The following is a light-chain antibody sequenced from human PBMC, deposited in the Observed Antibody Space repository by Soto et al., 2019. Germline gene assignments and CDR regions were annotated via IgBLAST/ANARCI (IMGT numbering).Light chain of an antibody. Sequence: EIVMTQSPDTLSVSPGERATPSCRASQSVSSKLAWYQQKPGQAPRLLIYAASTRATGIPARFSGSGSGTEFTLTISSLQSEDFAVYYCQQYNNWPPLTFGGGTKVEIK. CDR3: QQYNNWPPLT. CDR1: QSVSSK. V-gene: IGKV3-15*01. J-gene: IGKJ4*01. CDR2: AAS.